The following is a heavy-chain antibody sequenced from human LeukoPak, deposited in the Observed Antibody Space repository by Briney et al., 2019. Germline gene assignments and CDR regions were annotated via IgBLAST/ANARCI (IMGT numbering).Heavy chain of an antibody. CDR2: ISSSSSYI. J-gene: IGHJ4*02. V-gene: IGHV3-21*01. CDR1: GFTFSSYS. D-gene: IGHD3-22*01. CDR3: AMRFYNYYDSSGYYPFDY. Sequence: GGSLRLSCAASGFTFSSYSMNWVRQAPGKGLEWVSSISSSSSYIYYADSVKGRFTISRDNAKNSLYLQMNSLRAEDTAVYYCAMRFYNYYDSSGYYPFDYWGQGTLVTVSS.